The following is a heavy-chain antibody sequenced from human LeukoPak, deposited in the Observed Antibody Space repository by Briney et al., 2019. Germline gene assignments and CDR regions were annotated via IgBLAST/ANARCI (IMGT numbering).Heavy chain of an antibody. CDR3: AKTGSSGWYEV. CDR1: GFSFSSYA. CDR2: ISYDG. V-gene: IGHV3-30-3*02. J-gene: IGHJ6*02. Sequence: GRSLRLSCAASGFSFSSYAMHWVRQAPGKGLEWVAFISYDGADSVKGRFTISRDNSKNTLYLQMNSLRDEDTAVYYCAKTGSSGWYEVWGQGTTVTVSS. D-gene: IGHD6-19*01.